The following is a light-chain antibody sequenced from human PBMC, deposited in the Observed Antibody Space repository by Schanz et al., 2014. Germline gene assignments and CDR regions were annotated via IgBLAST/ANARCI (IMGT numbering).Light chain of an antibody. CDR1: SSDVGGYTY. J-gene: IGLJ1*01. V-gene: IGLV2-14*01. CDR3: CSFAGSAFV. Sequence: QSALTQPASVSGSPGQSITISCTGTSSDVGGYTYVSWYQQHPGKAPKLMIYDVSNRPSGVSNRFSGSKSGNTASLTISGLQAEDEADYYCCSFAGSAFVFGTGTKLTVL. CDR2: DVS.